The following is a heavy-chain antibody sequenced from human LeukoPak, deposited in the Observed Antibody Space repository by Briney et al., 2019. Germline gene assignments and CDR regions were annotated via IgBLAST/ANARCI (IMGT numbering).Heavy chain of an antibody. J-gene: IGHJ3*02. CDR1: GFTFTSAW. V-gene: IGHV3-15*01. D-gene: IGHD3-3*01. CDR2: VKSKADGATR. Sequence: GGSLRLSCAASGFTFTSAWMSWVRQAPGKGLEWVGRVKSKADGATRDYAAPVKGRFAISRDDSKNTLYLQMNSLKTEDTAVYYCTTDLSPITVSGVSFVQDAFDIWGQGTMVTVSS. CDR3: TTDLSPITVSGVSFVQDAFDI.